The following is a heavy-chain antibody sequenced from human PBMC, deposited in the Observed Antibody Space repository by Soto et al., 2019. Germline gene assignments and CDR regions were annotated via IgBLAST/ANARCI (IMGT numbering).Heavy chain of an antibody. D-gene: IGHD5-12*01. Sequence: QPGWSLRLSCTASGFTFSNYWLSWVRQAPGKGLEWVANIKKDGSEKYYGGSVVGRFTVSRDNAENSLFLQMNSLRADDTGGYYCVRMYLEANITSLDSWGQGTLVTVSP. CDR2: IKKDGSEK. J-gene: IGHJ4*02. CDR3: VRMYLEANITSLDS. V-gene: IGHV3-7*01. CDR1: GFTFSNYW.